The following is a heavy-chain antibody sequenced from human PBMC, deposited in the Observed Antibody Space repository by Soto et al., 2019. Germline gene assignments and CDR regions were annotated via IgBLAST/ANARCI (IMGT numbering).Heavy chain of an antibody. CDR2: IIPIFGTA. CDR1: GGTFSSYA. D-gene: IGHD3-22*01. V-gene: IGHV1-69*13. J-gene: IGHJ4*02. Sequence: SVKVSCKASGGTFSSYAISWVRQAPGQGLGWMGGIIPIFGTANYAQKFQGRVTITADESTSTAYMELSSLRSEDTAVYYCAMYYYDSSGYDYWGQGTLVTVSS. CDR3: AMYYYDSSGYDY.